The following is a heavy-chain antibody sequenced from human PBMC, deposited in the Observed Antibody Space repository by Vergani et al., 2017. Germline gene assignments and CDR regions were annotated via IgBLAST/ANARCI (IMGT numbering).Heavy chain of an antibody. CDR1: GGSISSSSYY. V-gene: IGHV4-39*07. Sequence: QLQLQESGPGLVKPSETLSLTCTVSGGSISSSSYYWGWIRQPPGKGLEWIGSIYYSGSTYYNPSLKSRVTISVDTSKNQFSLKLSSVTAADTAVYYCARVTGRYCSSTSCYGPHYFDYWGQGTLVTVSS. CDR2: IYYSGST. CDR3: ARVTGRYCSSTSCYGPHYFDY. D-gene: IGHD2-2*01. J-gene: IGHJ4*02.